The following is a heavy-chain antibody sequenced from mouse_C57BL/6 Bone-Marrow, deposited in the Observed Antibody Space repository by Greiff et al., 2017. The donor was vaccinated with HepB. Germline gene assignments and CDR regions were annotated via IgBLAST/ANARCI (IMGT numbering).Heavy chain of an antibody. V-gene: IGHV1-64*01. Sequence: QVQLQQPGAELVKPGASVKLSCKASGYTFTSYWMHWVKQRPGQGLEWIGMIHPNSGSTNYNEKFKSKATLTVDKSSSTAYMQLSSLTSEDSAVYYCARSRVYYDYSYYFDYWGQGTTLTVSS. J-gene: IGHJ2*01. CDR1: GYTFTSYW. D-gene: IGHD2-4*01. CDR3: ARSRVYYDYSYYFDY. CDR2: IHPNSGST.